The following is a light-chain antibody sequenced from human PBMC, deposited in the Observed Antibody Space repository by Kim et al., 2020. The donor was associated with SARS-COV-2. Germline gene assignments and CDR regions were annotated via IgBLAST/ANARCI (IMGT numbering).Light chain of an antibody. CDR1: QSISSY. V-gene: IGKV1-39*01. Sequence: DIQMTQSPSSLSASVGDRVTITCRASQSISSYLNWYQQKPGKAPKLLIYAASSLQSGVPSRFSGDGSGTDFTLAISSLQPEDVATYFCQQSYSSPPTFGQGTKVDIK. CDR3: QQSYSSPPT. CDR2: AAS. J-gene: IGKJ1*01.